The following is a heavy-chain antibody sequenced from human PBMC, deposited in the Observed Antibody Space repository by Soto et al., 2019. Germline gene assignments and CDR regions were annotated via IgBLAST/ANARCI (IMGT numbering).Heavy chain of an antibody. D-gene: IGHD3-22*01. J-gene: IGHJ4*02. CDR2: IYYSGST. Sequence: QLQLQESGPGLVKPSETLSLTCTVSGGSISSSSYYWGWIRQPPGKGLEWIGSIYYSGSTYYNPSLKSRVTISVDTSKNQFSLKLSSVTAADTAVYYCARHGTMIVGFGYWGQGTLVTVSS. CDR1: GGSISSSSYY. V-gene: IGHV4-39*01. CDR3: ARHGTMIVGFGY.